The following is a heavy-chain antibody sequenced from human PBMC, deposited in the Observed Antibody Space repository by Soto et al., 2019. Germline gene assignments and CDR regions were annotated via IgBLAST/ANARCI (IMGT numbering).Heavy chain of an antibody. CDR1: VFTFSSYY. V-gene: IGHV3-30*18. CDR3: VKEVNKNPLEY. CDR2: ISYDGSNK. Sequence: GGSLRLSCASSVFTFSSYYMHCVRHAPGKGLEWVAMISYDGSNKTYAASVKGRLTISRDNSRSTLYLQMDSLRSDDTAVYFCVKEVNKNPLEYWGQGTLVSVSS. J-gene: IGHJ4*02. D-gene: IGHD4-4*01.